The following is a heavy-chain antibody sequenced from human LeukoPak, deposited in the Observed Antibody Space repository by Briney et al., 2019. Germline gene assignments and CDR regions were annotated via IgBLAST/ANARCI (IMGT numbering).Heavy chain of an antibody. V-gene: IGHV4-39*01. Sequence: PSETLSLTCTVSGGSISSSSYYWGWIRQPPGKGLEWIGSIYYSGSTYYNPSLKSRVTISVDTSKNQFSLKLSSVTAADTAVYYCARHLSSGWYVANHWFDPWGQGTLVTVSS. J-gene: IGHJ5*02. CDR2: IYYSGST. D-gene: IGHD6-19*01. CDR3: ARHLSSGWYVANHWFDP. CDR1: GGSISSSSYY.